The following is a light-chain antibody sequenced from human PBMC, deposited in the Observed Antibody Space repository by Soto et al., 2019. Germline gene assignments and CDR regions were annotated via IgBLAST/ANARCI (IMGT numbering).Light chain of an antibody. J-gene: IGLJ2*01. Sequence: QSALTQPRSVSGSPGQSVTISCTGTSSDVGSYNFVSWYQQPPGKAPKLIIYDVSKRPSGVPDRFSGSKSGNTASLTISGLQAEDEADYYCCSYVGSYTSEEVFGGVTKLTVL. CDR3: CSYVGSYTSEEV. V-gene: IGLV2-11*01. CDR2: DVS. CDR1: SSDVGSYNF.